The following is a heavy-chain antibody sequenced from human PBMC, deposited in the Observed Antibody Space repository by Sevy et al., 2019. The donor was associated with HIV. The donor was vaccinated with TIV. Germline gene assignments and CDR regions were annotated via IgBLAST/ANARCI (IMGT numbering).Heavy chain of an antibody. J-gene: IGHJ1*01. CDR2: ISSISSYI. Sequence: GGSLRLSCAASGFTFSSYTMNWVRQAPGKGLELVSSISSISSYIYDADSVKGRFTISRDNAKNSLYLQMNSLRAEDTALYYCARDGDEEYFQNWGQGTLVTVSS. D-gene: IGHD7-27*01. V-gene: IGHV3-21*01. CDR3: ARDGDEEYFQN. CDR1: GFTFSSYT.